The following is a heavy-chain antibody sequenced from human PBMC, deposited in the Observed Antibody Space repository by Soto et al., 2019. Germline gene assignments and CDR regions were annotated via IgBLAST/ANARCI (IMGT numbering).Heavy chain of an antibody. J-gene: IGHJ3*02. CDR2: INAGNGNT. D-gene: IGHD6-13*01. Sequence: GASVKVSCKASGYTFTSYAMHWVRQAPGQRLEWMGWINAGNGNTKYSQKFQGRVTITRDTSASTAYMELSSLRSEDTAVYYCARAYSSSWGDLMHAFDIRGQGPIVTVSS. CDR1: GYTFTSYA. CDR3: ARAYSSSWGDLMHAFDI. V-gene: IGHV1-3*01.